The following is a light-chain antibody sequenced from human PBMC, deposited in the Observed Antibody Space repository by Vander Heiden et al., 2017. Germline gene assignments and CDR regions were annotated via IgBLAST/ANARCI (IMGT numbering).Light chain of an antibody. CDR3: QQYQHYPRT. CDR2: GAT. Sequence: IPLTPSPSSVSASVGDRVTITCRASQSIKTYLVWHQQRPGKAPKSLIYGATTLQGGVPSRFSGSGSGTDFTLTISSLQPEDFATYYCQQYQHYPRTFGGGTKVEI. CDR1: QSIKTY. J-gene: IGKJ4*01. V-gene: IGKV1-16*01.